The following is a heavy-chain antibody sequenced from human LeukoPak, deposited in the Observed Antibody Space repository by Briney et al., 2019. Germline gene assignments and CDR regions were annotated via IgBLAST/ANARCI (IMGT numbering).Heavy chain of an antibody. J-gene: IGHJ4*02. D-gene: IGHD3-10*01. CDR1: GFTFSSYA. CDR3: AKRGVVIRGILVIGYHQEAYHYDF. Sequence: GGSLRLSCAASGFTFSSYAMSWVRQAPGKGLGWVSYISERGGSTTYADSVKGRFTISRDSSLNTLYLQMNNLRAEDTAVYFCAKRGVVIRGILVIGYHQEAYHYDFWGQGVLVTVSS. CDR2: ISERGGST. V-gene: IGHV3-23*01.